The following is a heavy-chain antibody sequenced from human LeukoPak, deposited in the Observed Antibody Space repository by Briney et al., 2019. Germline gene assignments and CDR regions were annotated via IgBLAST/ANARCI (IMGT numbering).Heavy chain of an antibody. J-gene: IGHJ1*01. CDR2: ISGSGGST. D-gene: IGHD3-22*01. V-gene: IGHV3-23*01. CDR1: GFTFSSYA. CDR3: AKAFGASSGYYHFQH. Sequence: GGSPRLSCAASGFTFSSYAMSWVRQAPGKGLEWVSAISGSGGSTYYADSVKGRFTISRDNSKNTLYLQMNSLRAEDTAVYYCAKAFGASSGYYHFQHWGQGTLVTVSS.